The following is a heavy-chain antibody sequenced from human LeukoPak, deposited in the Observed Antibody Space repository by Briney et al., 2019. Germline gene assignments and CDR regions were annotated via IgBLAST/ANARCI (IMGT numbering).Heavy chain of an antibody. CDR1: VLTFSRYG. J-gene: IGHJ4*02. CDR2: IQDDGRWT. Sequence: VGSLRLSCEASVLTFSRYGMHGVRQAPREGVEGVAVIQDDGRWTEYAHPVKGRFTISRDNSKNKHYVQMNSLRPDDTALYYCAKRAEGNSGPFDYWGQGTVVTVSS. CDR3: AKRAEGNSGPFDY. V-gene: IGHV3-30*02. D-gene: IGHD5-12*01.